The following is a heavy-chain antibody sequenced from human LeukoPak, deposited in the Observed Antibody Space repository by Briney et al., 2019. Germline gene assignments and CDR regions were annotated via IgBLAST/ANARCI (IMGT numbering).Heavy chain of an antibody. V-gene: IGHV3-11*04. CDR3: ARDLHSDSSGTPLAY. D-gene: IGHD3-22*01. CDR1: GFTFTDYY. CDR2: ISSSGSTI. J-gene: IGHJ4*02. Sequence: GGSLRLSCAASGFTFTDYYMSWIRQAPGKGLEWLSYISSSGSTIYYADSVKGRFTISRDNAKNSLYLQMNSLRAEDTAVYYCARDLHSDSSGTPLAYWGQGTLVTVSS.